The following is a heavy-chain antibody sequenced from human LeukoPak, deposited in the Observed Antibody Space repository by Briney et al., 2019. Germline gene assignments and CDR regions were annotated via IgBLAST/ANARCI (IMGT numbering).Heavy chain of an antibody. CDR2: FDPEDGET. CDR1: GYTPTELS. J-gene: IGHJ4*02. V-gene: IGHV1-24*01. D-gene: IGHD3-22*01. CDR3: ATKLIYYYDSSGYGD. Sequence: ASVKVSCKVSGYTPTELSMHWVRQAPGKGLEWMGGFDPEDGETIYAQKFQGRVTMTEDTSTDTAYMELSSLRSEDTAVYYCATKLIYYYDSSGYGDWGQGTLVTVSS.